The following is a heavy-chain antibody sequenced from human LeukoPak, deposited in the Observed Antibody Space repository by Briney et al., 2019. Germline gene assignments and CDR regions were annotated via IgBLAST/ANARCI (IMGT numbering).Heavy chain of an antibody. J-gene: IGHJ4*02. CDR2: INPKNGGT. CDR1: RYIFTSYY. Sequence: ASVKVSCKASRYIFTSYYIHWVRQAPGQGLEWMGWINPKNGGTKYGKKFQGRVTMTSDTSISTAYMELSRLRYDDTAMYYCARDRGSSWFADYWGQGTLVTVSS. CDR3: ARDRGSSWFADY. D-gene: IGHD6-13*01. V-gene: IGHV1-2*02.